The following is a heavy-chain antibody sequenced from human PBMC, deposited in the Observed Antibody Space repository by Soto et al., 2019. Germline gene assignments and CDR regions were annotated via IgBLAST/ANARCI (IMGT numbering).Heavy chain of an antibody. V-gene: IGHV4-31*03. CDR1: GGSISSGGYY. J-gene: IGHJ5*02. Sequence: QVQVQESGPGLVKPSQTLSLTCTVSGGSISSGGYYWSWIRQHPGKGLEWIGYIYYSGSTYYNPSLSSRLTISLDTSKSQFSLKLSSVTAADTAMYYCASSLGYCITTSCSEPWGQGTLVTVSS. CDR2: IYYSGST. CDR3: ASSLGYCITTSCSEP. D-gene: IGHD2-2*01.